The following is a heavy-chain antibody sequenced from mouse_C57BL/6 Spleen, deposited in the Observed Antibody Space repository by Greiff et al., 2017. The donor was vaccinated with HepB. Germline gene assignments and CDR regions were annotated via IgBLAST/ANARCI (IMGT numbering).Heavy chain of an antibody. D-gene: IGHD1-1*01. Sequence: VMLVESGPELVKPGASVKLSCKASGYTFTSYDINWVKQRPGQGLEWIGWIYPRDGSTKYNEKFKGKATLTVDTSSSTAYMELHSLTSEDSAVYFCASFYYYGSVDYWGQGTTLTVSS. V-gene: IGHV1-85*01. CDR2: IYPRDGST. CDR3: ASFYYYGSVDY. J-gene: IGHJ2*01. CDR1: GYTFTSYD.